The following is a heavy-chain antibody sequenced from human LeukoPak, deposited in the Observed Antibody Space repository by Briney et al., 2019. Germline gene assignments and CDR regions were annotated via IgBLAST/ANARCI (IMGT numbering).Heavy chain of an antibody. V-gene: IGHV4-34*01. CDR1: GGSFSGYY. CDR3: ARVGDSSGWAFDY. Sequence: SETLSLTCAVYGGSFSGYYWSWIRQPPGKGLEWIGEINHGGSTNYNPSLKSRVTISVDTSKNQFSLKLSSVTAADTAVYYCARVGDSSGWAFDYWGQGTLVTVSS. J-gene: IGHJ4*02. CDR2: INHGGST. D-gene: IGHD6-19*01.